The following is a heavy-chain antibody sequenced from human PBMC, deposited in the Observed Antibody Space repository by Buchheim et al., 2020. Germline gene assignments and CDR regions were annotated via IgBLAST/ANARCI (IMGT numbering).Heavy chain of an antibody. CDR2: ISYYGSNK. V-gene: IGHV3-30*18. D-gene: IGHD1-26*01. J-gene: IGHJ4*02. Sequence: QVQLVESGGGVVQPGRSLRLSCAASGFTFSSYGMHWVRQAPGKGLEWVAVISYYGSNKYYADSVQGRFTISRDNSNNTLYLQMNSLRAEDTAVYYCAKDEVGATRYWGQGTL. CDR1: GFTFSSYG. CDR3: AKDEVGATRY.